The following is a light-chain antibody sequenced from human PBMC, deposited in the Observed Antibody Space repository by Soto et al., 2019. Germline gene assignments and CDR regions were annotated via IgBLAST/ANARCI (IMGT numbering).Light chain of an antibody. CDR1: SANIGSNT. CDR3: AAWDDSLNGPYV. CDR2: INN. Sequence: QSVLTQPPSASGTPGQRVTISCSGSSANIGSNTVNWYQQLPGTAPQLLIYINNQRPSGVPDRFYVSKSGTSDSLAISGLQSADEADYYCAAWDDSLNGPYVFGTGTKLTVL. V-gene: IGLV1-44*01. J-gene: IGLJ1*01.